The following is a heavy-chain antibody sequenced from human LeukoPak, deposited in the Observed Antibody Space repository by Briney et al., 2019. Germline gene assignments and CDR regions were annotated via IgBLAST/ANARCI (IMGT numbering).Heavy chain of an antibody. J-gene: IGHJ4*02. CDR1: GFTFTYAW. Sequence: GGSLRLSCVDSGFTFTYAWMSWVRQAPGKGLEWVGRIKSETDGGQTAYGSPVKGRCTISRDDSKKTLFLQINTLKTEDTAIDYCTISGSHIDYWGQGTLVTVSA. V-gene: IGHV3-15*01. CDR3: TISGSHIDY. CDR2: IKSETDGGQT. D-gene: IGHD1-26*01.